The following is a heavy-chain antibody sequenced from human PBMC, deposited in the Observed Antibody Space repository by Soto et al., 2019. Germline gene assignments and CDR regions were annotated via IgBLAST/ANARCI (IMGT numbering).Heavy chain of an antibody. D-gene: IGHD3-22*01. J-gene: IGHJ4*02. CDR3: ARERSRYDRSGYYRPDY. CDR1: GDTFSSYA. Sequence: QVQLVQSGAEAKKPGSSVKVSCKASGDTFSSYAISWVRQAPGQGLEWMGGIIPILGTPNYAQKFQGRVTITADKSTSTAYMELSSLRSEDTAVYYCARERSRYDRSGYYRPDYWGQGTLVTVSS. V-gene: IGHV1-69*06. CDR2: IIPILGTP.